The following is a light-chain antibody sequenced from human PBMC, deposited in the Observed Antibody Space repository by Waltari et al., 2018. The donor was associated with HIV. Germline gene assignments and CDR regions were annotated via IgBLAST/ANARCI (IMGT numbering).Light chain of an antibody. V-gene: IGLV2-11*01. J-gene: IGLJ1*01. CDR1: NSDVGRYNY. CDR3: CSYAGSIPFV. CDR2: DVS. Sequence: QSALTQPRSVSGSLGQSVTISCTGTNSDVGRYNYVSWFQQHPGKAPKLMIYDVSQRPSGVPDRVSGSKSGNTASQTISGLQAEDEADYYCCSYAGSIPFVFGSGTKLTVL.